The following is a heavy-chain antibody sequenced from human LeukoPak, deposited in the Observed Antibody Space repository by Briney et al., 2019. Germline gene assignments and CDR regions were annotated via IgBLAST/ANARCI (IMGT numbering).Heavy chain of an antibody. CDR2: IRGRGGGGIP. J-gene: IGHJ4*02. V-gene: IGHV3-23*01. Sequence: GGCLSLSWAVSGFTFSDSAMTWVRQPPGKGLEWVSSIRGRGGGGIPYQADSVKGRFTISRDNSKNTVYLQMTSLRVDDTALYYCARRSCSKASCYVGYSAYGVADFDNWGRGILLTVSS. CDR1: GFTFSDSA. CDR3: ARRSCSKASCYVGYSAYGVADFDN. D-gene: IGHD2-2*01.